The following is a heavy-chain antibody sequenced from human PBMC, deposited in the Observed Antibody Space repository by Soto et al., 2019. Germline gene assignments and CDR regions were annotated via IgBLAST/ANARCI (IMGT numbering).Heavy chain of an antibody. J-gene: IGHJ3*02. Sequence: GGSLRLSCAASGFTFSSYSMNWVRQAPGKGLEWVSSISSSSSYIYYADSVKGRFTISRDNAKNSLYLQMNSLRAEDTAVYYCAIDTRPASDAFDIWGLGTIVTVS. CDR1: GFTFSSYS. CDR3: AIDTRPASDAFDI. V-gene: IGHV3-21*01. CDR2: ISSSSSYI.